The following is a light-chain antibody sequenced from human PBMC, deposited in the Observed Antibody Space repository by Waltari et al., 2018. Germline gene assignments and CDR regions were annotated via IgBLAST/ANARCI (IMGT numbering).Light chain of an antibody. CDR3: QQSHSPPFT. CDR2: AAS. CDR1: QSVTTS. Sequence: DIQMTQSPASLAASLGARVTITCRPSQSVTTSLNWYQQKSGEPPKLLISAASSFQSGVPSRFSGSGSGTDFTLTITHLQPEDVATYFCQQSHSPPFTFGPGTKV. J-gene: IGKJ3*01. V-gene: IGKV1-39*01.